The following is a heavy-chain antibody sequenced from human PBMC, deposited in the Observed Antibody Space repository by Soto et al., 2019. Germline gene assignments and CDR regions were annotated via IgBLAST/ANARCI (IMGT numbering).Heavy chain of an antibody. CDR1: GFSLATSGVG. Sequence: QVTLEESGPPRVKPTQPLTLTCTFSGFSLATSGVGVGWVRQPPGKALERLALIYWDDDKRYSPSLRSRLTVTKDTSRTQVVLTMTNMDPVDTATYYCAHRVGLQGNWNGGYFDFWGQGALVTVSS. CDR2: IYWDDDK. D-gene: IGHD1-1*01. V-gene: IGHV2-5*02. J-gene: IGHJ4*02. CDR3: AHRVGLQGNWNGGYFDF.